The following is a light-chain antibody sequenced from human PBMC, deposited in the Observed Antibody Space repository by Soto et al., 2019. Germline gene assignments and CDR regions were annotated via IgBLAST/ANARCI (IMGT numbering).Light chain of an antibody. CDR3: QSSDSSLSAHVI. CDR2: GND. Sequence: QSVLTQPPSVSGAPGQRVTISCTGSSSDIGAGYDVHWYQQLPGTAPKLLIYGNDNRPSGVPDRFSGSKSGTSASLAITGLQAEDEADYYCQSSDSSLSAHVIFGGGTKVTVL. CDR1: SSDIGAGYD. V-gene: IGLV1-40*01. J-gene: IGLJ2*01.